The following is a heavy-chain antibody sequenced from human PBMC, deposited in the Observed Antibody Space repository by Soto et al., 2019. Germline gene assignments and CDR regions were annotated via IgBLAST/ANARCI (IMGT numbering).Heavy chain of an antibody. J-gene: IGHJ6*03. CDR3: ARHGYSSSWYTPFYYYYMGV. CDR1: GYSFTSYW. V-gene: IGHV5-51*01. Sequence: GESLKISCKGSGYSFTSYWIGWVRQMPGKGLEWMGIIYPGDSDTRYSPSFQGQVTISADKSISTAYLQWSSLKASDTAMYYCARHGYSSSWYTPFYYYYMGVWGKGTTVTVSS. D-gene: IGHD6-13*01. CDR2: IYPGDSDT.